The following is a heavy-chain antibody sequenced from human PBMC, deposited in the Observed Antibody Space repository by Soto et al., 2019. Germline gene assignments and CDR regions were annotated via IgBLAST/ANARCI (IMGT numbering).Heavy chain of an antibody. CDR3: ARVPGP. J-gene: IGHJ5*02. CDR1: GDSINTYF. V-gene: IGHV4-59*12. Sequence: PSETLSLTCTVSGDSINTYFWTWIRQPPGKELEWIGYIHYGGSTNYNPSLKSRVTISVDTSKNQFSLKLSSVTAADTAVYYCARVPGPWGQGTLVTVSS. CDR2: IHYGGST.